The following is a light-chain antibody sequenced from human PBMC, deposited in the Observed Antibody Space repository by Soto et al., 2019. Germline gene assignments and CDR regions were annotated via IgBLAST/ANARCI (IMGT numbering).Light chain of an antibody. J-gene: IGLJ1*01. V-gene: IGLV1-40*01. Sequence: QPVLTQPPSVPGAPGQTVTISCTGSGSNIGAGYGVQWYQQLPGTAPRLLIYGSDDRPSGVPDRFSASVSGNSASLAITGLQTEGEAVYYCQSYDSNLSEVFGPGTKVTVL. CDR2: GSD. CDR1: GSNIGAGYG. CDR3: QSYDSNLSEV.